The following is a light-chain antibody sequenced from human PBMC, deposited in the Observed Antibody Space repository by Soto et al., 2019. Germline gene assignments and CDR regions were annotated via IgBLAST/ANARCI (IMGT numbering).Light chain of an antibody. CDR3: QQYGRSPLT. V-gene: IGKV3-20*01. CDR1: QSVSAGH. J-gene: IGKJ4*01. Sequence: EIVLTQSPGTLSLSPGERATLSCRASQSVSAGHLAWYQQKPGQAPRLLIYGASSRATGIPDRFSGSGYGPDFTLTISRLEPEDFAVYFCQQYGRSPLTFGGGTKVEIK. CDR2: GAS.